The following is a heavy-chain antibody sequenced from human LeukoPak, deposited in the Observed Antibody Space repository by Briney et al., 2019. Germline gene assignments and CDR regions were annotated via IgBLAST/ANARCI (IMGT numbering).Heavy chain of an antibody. J-gene: IGHJ4*02. D-gene: IGHD3-3*01. CDR3: ASGPRSTIFGVDSYYFDY. CDR1: GYTFIDYY. Sequence: GASVKVSCKTSGYTFIDYYMYWVRQAPGLGPEWMGWINPNSGGTKSPQKFQGRVTMTRDTSTSTAYLELSGLTSDDTAVYYCASGPRSTIFGVDSYYFDYWGQGTLVTVSS. V-gene: IGHV1-2*02. CDR2: INPNSGGT.